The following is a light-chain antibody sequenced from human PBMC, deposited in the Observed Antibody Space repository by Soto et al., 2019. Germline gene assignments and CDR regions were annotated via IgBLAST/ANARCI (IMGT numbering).Light chain of an antibody. J-gene: IGLJ3*02. CDR2: DVS. CDR3: GSYAGTYTWV. CDR1: SSDVGGYNY. Sequence: QSALTQPRSVSGSPGQSVTISCTGTSSDVGGYNYVSWYQQHPGKAPKLMIYDVSQRPSGVPNRFSGSKSDNTASLTISGLQAEDEADYYCGSYAGTYTWVFGGGTKLTVL. V-gene: IGLV2-11*01.